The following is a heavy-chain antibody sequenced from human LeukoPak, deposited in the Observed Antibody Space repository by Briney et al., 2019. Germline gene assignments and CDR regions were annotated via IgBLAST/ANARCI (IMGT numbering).Heavy chain of an antibody. Sequence: PPQTLSLTCTVSGGSISSGGYYWSWIRQHPGKGLEWIGYIYYSGSTYYNPSLKSRVTISVDTSKNQFSLKLSSVTAADTAVYYCARDRGSGEKIYYYYGMDVWGQGTTVTVSS. CDR3: ARDRGSGEKIYYYYGMDV. CDR1: GGSISSGGYY. J-gene: IGHJ6*02. V-gene: IGHV4-31*03. CDR2: IYYSGST. D-gene: IGHD2-15*01.